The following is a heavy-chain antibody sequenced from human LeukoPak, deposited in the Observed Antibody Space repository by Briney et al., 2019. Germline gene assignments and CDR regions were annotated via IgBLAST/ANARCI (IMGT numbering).Heavy chain of an antibody. CDR1: GFTFSSYA. CDR3: ARDARIVVVMYYFDY. D-gene: IGHD3-22*01. Sequence: PGGSLRLSCAASGFTFSSYAMHWVRQAPGKGLEWVAVISYDGSNKYYADSVKGRFTISRDNSKNTLYLQMNSLRAEDTAVYYCARDARIVVVMYYFDYWGQGTLVTVSS. V-gene: IGHV3-30*04. J-gene: IGHJ4*02. CDR2: ISYDGSNK.